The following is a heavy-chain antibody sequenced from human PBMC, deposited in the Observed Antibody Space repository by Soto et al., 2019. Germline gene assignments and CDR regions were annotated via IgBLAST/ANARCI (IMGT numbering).Heavy chain of an antibody. CDR3: ARGGGSYSSGWYNAY. V-gene: IGHV4-4*08. J-gene: IGHJ4*02. CDR1: GASLTTSY. Sequence: QVQLQESGPGLVKPSETMSLTCTVSGASLTTSYCTWGRRPPGKGLGWIGHIWDYGNTDPTPSLRSRLTMSGDTSRNQVSLKLSSVTATDTAVYYCARGGGSYSSGWYNAYWGQGILVNVSS. D-gene: IGHD6-19*01. CDR2: IWDYGNT.